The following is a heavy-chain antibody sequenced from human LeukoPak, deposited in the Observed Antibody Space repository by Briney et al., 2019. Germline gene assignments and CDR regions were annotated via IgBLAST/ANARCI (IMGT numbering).Heavy chain of an antibody. Sequence: GGSLSLSCAASGFTFSSYWMSWVRQAPGKGLEWVANIKQDGSEKYYVDSVKGRFTISRDNAQNSLYLQMNSLRAEDTSVYYCARESFYDAFDIWGQGTMVTVSS. V-gene: IGHV3-7*01. CDR3: ARESFYDAFDI. J-gene: IGHJ3*02. D-gene: IGHD2/OR15-2a*01. CDR2: IKQDGSEK. CDR1: GFTFSSYW.